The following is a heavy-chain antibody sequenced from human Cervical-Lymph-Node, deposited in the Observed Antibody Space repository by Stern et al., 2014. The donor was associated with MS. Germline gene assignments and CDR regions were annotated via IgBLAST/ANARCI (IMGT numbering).Heavy chain of an antibody. CDR2: IFYTGST. CDR3: ARAYTVHYNYYLDY. V-gene: IGHV4-31*03. Sequence: QLQLQESGPGLVKPSQNLSLTCTVSGGPVTTGGFYWTWLRPQSGEGLEVIGYIFYTGSTYYNPSLKSRVSISIDTSKNQFSLRLNSATAADTAVYYCARAYTVHYNYYLDYWGLGTLVTVSS. CDR1: GGPVTTGGFY. D-gene: IGHD5-24*01. J-gene: IGHJ4*02.